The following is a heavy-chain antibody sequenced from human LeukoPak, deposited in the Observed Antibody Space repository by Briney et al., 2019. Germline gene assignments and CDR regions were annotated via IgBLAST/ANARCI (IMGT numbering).Heavy chain of an antibody. CDR3: ARNGQQVRYFQH. CDR2: MNPNSGNT. D-gene: IGHD6-13*01. Sequence: GASVKVSCKASGGTFSSYAINWVRQATGQGLEWMGWMNPNSGNTGYAQKFQGRVNMTRDTSISTAYMELSSLRSEDTAVYYCARNGQQVRYFQHWGQGTLVTVSS. V-gene: IGHV1-8*02. J-gene: IGHJ1*01. CDR1: GGTFSSYA.